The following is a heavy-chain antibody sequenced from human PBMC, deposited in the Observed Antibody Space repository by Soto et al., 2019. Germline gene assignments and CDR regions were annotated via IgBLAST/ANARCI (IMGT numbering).Heavy chain of an antibody. J-gene: IGHJ6*02. CDR2: ISYDGSNK. CDR3: AKDLPDFWRDSYYYYGMDV. CDR1: GFTFSSYG. Sequence: GGSLRLSCAASGFTFSSYGMHWVRQAPGKGLEWVAVISYDGSNKYYADSVKGRFTISRDNSKNTLYLQMNSLRAEDTAVYYCAKDLPDFWRDSYYYYGMDVWGQGTTVTVSS. D-gene: IGHD3-3*01. V-gene: IGHV3-30*18.